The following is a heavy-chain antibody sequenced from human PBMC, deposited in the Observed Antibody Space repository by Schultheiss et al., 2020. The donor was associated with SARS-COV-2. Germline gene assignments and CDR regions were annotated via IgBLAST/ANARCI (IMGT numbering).Heavy chain of an antibody. D-gene: IGHD6-19*01. Sequence: GGSLRLSCSASGFTFSSYAMHWVRQAPGKGLEWVSAISGSGGSTYYADSVKGRFTISRDNAKNSLYLQMNSLRAEDTAVYYCAKDAGYSSGGLLDYWGQGTLVTVSS. CDR3: AKDAGYSSGGLLDY. CDR2: ISGSGGST. J-gene: IGHJ4*02. V-gene: IGHV3-23*01. CDR1: GFTFSSYA.